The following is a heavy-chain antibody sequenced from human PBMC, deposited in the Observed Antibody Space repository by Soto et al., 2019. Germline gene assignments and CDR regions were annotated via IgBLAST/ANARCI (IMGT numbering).Heavy chain of an antibody. CDR2: INHSGST. Sequence: SETLSLTCAVYGGSFSGYYWSWIRQPPGKGLEWIGEINHSGSTNYNPSLKSRVTISVDTSKNQFSLKLSSATAADTAVYYCARGFPRYCSSTSCYGRFGAFDIWGQGTMVTVSS. CDR3: ARGFPRYCSSTSCYGRFGAFDI. V-gene: IGHV4-34*01. CDR1: GGSFSGYY. D-gene: IGHD2-2*01. J-gene: IGHJ3*02.